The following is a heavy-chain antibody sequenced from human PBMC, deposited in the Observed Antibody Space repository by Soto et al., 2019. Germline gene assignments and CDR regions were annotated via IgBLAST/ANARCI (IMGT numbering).Heavy chain of an antibody. V-gene: IGHV1-46*01. CDR2: INPSGGST. D-gene: IGHD5-18*01. J-gene: IGHJ6*02. CDR1: GYTFTSYF. Sequence: ASVNVSCKASGYTFTSYFMHWVRQAPGQGLEWMGIINPSGGSTSYAQKFQGRVTMTRDTSTSTVYMELSSLRSEDTAVYYCARGVYSYGYGYYYYYGMDVWGQGTTVTVSS. CDR3: ARGVYSYGYGYYYYYGMDV.